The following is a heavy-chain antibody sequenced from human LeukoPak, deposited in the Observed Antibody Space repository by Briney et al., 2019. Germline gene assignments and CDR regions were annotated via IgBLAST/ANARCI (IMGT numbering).Heavy chain of an antibody. Sequence: GSLRLSCAASGFTFSSYAMSWVRQPPGKGLEWIGEINHSGSTNYNPSLKSRATISIDTSKNQFSLKLSSVTAADTAVYYCVRNPPSSAIGAFDIWGQGTMVTVSS. CDR1: GFTFSSYA. CDR2: INHSGST. D-gene: IGHD2-21*02. V-gene: IGHV4-34*01. CDR3: VRNPPSSAIGAFDI. J-gene: IGHJ3*02.